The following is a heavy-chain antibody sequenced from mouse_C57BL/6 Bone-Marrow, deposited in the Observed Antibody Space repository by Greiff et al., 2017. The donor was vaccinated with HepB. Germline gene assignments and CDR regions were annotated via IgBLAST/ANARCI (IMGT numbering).Heavy chain of an antibody. V-gene: IGHV2-2*01. D-gene: IGHD1-1*01. J-gene: IGHJ4*01. CDR1: GFSLTSYG. Sequence: VQLVESGPGLVQPSQSLSITCTVSGFSLTSYGVHWVRQSPGKGLEWLGVIWSGGSTDYNAAFISRLSISKDNSKSQVFFKMNSLQADDTAIYYCARSGYGSWGYAMDYWGQGTSVTVSS. CDR3: ARSGYGSWGYAMDY. CDR2: IWSGGST.